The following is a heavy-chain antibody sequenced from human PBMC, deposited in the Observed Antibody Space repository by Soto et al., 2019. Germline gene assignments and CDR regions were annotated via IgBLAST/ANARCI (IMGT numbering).Heavy chain of an antibody. CDR3: ARVRGILSASRTSYYYYGMDV. D-gene: IGHD3-9*01. CDR2: INPNSGGT. CDR1: GYTFTGYY. J-gene: IGHJ6*02. Sequence: ASVKVSCKASGYTFTGYYMHWVRQAPGQGLEWMGWINPNSGGTNYAQKFQGWVTMTRDTSISTAYMELSRLRSDETAVYYCARVRGILSASRTSYYYYGMDVSGQGTTVTVSS. V-gene: IGHV1-2*04.